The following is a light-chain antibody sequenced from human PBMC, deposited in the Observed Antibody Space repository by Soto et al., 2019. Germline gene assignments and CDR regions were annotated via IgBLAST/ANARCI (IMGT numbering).Light chain of an antibody. V-gene: IGKV3-11*01. Sequence: EIVLTQSPATLSLSPGERATLSGMSSQSVSSYLAWYQQKPGQAPRLLIYDSSNRATGIPARFSGSGSGTDFTLTISSLEPEDFAIFYCQQRRNWPQVTFGGGTKVEIK. CDR2: DSS. CDR1: QSVSSY. J-gene: IGKJ4*01. CDR3: QQRRNWPQVT.